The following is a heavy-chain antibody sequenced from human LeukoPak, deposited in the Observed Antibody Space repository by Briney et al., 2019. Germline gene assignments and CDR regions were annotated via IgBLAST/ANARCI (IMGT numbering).Heavy chain of an antibody. CDR1: GFTFSSCS. CDR3: ARAFYYDFWSGDYYGMDV. J-gene: IGHJ6*02. CDR2: ISSSSSYI. V-gene: IGHV3-21*01. D-gene: IGHD3-3*01. Sequence: PGGSLRLSCAASGFTFSSCSMSWVRQAPGKGLEWVSSISSSSSYIYYADSVKGRFTISRDNAKNSLYLQMNSLRAEDTAVYYCARAFYYDFWSGDYYGMDVWGQGTTVTVSS.